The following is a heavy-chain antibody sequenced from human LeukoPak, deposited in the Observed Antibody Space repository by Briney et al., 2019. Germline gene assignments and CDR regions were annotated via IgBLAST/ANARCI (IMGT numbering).Heavy chain of an antibody. Sequence: PSETLSLTCAVSGGSISSSNWWSWVRQPPGKGLEWIGEIYHSGSTNYNPSLKSRVTISVDTSKNQFSLKLSSVTAADTAAYYCARDDRGTFAAAGTGFDYWGQGTLVTVSS. D-gene: IGHD6-13*01. CDR2: IYHSGST. J-gene: IGHJ4*02. V-gene: IGHV4-4*02. CDR1: GGSISSSNW. CDR3: ARDDRGTFAAAGTGFDY.